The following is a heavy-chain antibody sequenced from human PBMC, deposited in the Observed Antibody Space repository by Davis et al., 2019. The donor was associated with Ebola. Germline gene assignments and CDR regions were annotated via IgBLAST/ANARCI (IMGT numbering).Heavy chain of an antibody. J-gene: IGHJ4*02. Sequence: SLKISCAASGFTFDDYAMHWVRQAPGKGLEWVSGISWNSGSIGYADSVKGRFTISRDNAKNSLYLQMNILRAEDTALYYCAKDWAAAGRYRFDYWGQGTLVTVSS. CDR1: GFTFDDYA. CDR3: AKDWAAAGRYRFDY. D-gene: IGHD6-13*01. CDR2: ISWNSGSI. V-gene: IGHV3-9*01.